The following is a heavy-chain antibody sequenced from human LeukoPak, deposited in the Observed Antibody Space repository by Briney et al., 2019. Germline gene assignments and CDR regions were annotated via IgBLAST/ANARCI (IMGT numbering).Heavy chain of an antibody. CDR3: AKDWDYGYLSQYYFDY. CDR2: ISGSGGST. Sequence: GGSLRLSCAASGFTFSSYAMSWVRQAPGKGLEWVSAISGSGGSTYYADSVKGRFTTSRDNSKNTLYLQMNSLRAQDTAVYYCAKDWDYGYLSQYYFDYWGQGTLVTVSS. D-gene: IGHD5-18*01. J-gene: IGHJ4*02. CDR1: GFTFSSYA. V-gene: IGHV3-23*01.